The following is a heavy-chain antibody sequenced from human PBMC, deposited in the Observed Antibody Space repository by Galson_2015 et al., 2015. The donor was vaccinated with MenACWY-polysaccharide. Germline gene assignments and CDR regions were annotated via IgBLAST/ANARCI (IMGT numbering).Heavy chain of an antibody. J-gene: IGHJ3*02. V-gene: IGHV3-23*01. CDR3: AKEESRLASAGNAFDI. CDR1: GFTFSSFA. CDR2: ISGSGGST. D-gene: IGHD1-14*01. Sequence: SLRLSCAASGFTFSSFAVSWVRQAPEKGLEWLSTISGSGGSTYYADSVKGRFTISRDNSKNTLYLQMNSLRAEDTAVYYCAKEESRLASAGNAFDIWGQGTMVTVSS.